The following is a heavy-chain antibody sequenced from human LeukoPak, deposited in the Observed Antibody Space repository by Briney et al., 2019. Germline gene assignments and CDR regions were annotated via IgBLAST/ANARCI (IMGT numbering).Heavy chain of an antibody. CDR2: IYHRGNT. Sequence: SETLSLTCTVSGSSVGTTHSWGWIRQSPGKGLEWIGTIYHRGNTYYSSSLKSRVTISIDTSKNQFSLKLSSVTAADTAVYYCAKHFTWFGEPYPSFDIWGQGTMVTVSS. CDR3: AKHFTWFGEPYPSFDI. D-gene: IGHD3-10*01. V-gene: IGHV4-38-2*02. CDR1: GSSVGTTHS. J-gene: IGHJ3*02.